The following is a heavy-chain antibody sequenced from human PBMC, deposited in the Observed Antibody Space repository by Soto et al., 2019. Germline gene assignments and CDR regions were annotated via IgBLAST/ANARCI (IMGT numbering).Heavy chain of an antibody. CDR2: IFPDDSDT. CDR3: AKHITYCSAGSCYSDFPYYGMDV. V-gene: IGHV5-51*01. D-gene: IGHD2-15*01. CDR1: GYTFANYW. J-gene: IGHJ6*02. Sequence: GESLKISCQGYGYTFANYWIGWVRQMPGKGLEWMGVIFPDDSDTRYSPSFEGQVIMSVDKSISTAYLQWSSLKASDTAMYYCAKHITYCSAGSCYSDFPYYGMDVWGQGTTVTVSS.